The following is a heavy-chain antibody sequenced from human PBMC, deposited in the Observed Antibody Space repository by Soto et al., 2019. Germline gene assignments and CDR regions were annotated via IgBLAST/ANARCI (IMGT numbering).Heavy chain of an antibody. CDR2: IIPIFGTA. Sequence: GASVKVSCKASGGTFSSYAISWVRQAPGQGLEWMGGIIPIFGTANYAQKFQGRVTITADESTSTAYMELSSLRSEDTAVYYCASGQGYCSGGSCYSGDYYYGMDVWGQGTTVTVSS. V-gene: IGHV1-69*13. CDR3: ASGQGYCSGGSCYSGDYYYGMDV. J-gene: IGHJ6*02. CDR1: GGTFSSYA. D-gene: IGHD2-15*01.